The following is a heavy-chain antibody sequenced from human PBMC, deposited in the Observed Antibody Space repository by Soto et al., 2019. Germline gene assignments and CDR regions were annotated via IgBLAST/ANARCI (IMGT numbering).Heavy chain of an antibody. CDR1: GFTFSYYE. V-gene: IGHV3-21*01. D-gene: IGHD3-22*01. CDR2: ISSSSSYI. J-gene: IGHJ3*02. Sequence: GGSLRLSCAASGFTFSYYEMHWVRQAPGKGLEWVSSISSSSSYIYYADSVKGRFTISRDNAKNSLYLQMNSLRAEDTAVYYCARDNSMMGGAFDIWGQGTMVTVSS. CDR3: ARDNSMMGGAFDI.